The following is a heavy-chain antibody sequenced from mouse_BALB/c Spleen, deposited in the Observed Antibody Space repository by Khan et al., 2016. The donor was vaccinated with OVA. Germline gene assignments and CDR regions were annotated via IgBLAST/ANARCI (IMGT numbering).Heavy chain of an antibody. V-gene: IGHV2-2*02. CDR3: ARNSRLLWSAWFAY. D-gene: IGHD2-10*01. CDR1: GFSLTSYG. Sequence: VKLQESGPGLVQPSQSLSITCTVSGFSLTSYGVHWVRQSPGKGLEWLGVIWSGGSTDYNAAFISRLSISTDNSKSQVFFKMNSLQANDTAIYYCARNSRLLWSAWFAYWGQGTLVTVSA. CDR2: IWSGGST. J-gene: IGHJ3*01.